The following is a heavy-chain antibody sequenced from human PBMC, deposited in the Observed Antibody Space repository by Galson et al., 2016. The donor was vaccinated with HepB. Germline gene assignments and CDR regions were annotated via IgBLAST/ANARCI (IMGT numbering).Heavy chain of an antibody. V-gene: IGHV1-69*06. D-gene: IGHD1-14*01. J-gene: IGHJ4*02. Sequence: SVKVSCKASGYTFTTFAISWVRQAPGQGLQWMGGIIPIFGTANYAQKFQGRVTITADKSTSTAYMELSSLRSEDTAVYYCAREGSGLTFDYWGQGTLVTVSS. CDR1: GYTFTTFA. CDR3: AREGSGLTFDY. CDR2: IIPIFGTA.